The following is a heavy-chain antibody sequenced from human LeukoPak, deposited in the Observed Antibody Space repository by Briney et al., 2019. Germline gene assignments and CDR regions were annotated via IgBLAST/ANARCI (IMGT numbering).Heavy chain of an antibody. CDR2: IWYDGSNK. J-gene: IGHJ4*02. CDR1: GFTFSSYG. CDR3: ARGATYSSSSPDY. V-gene: IGHV3-33*01. D-gene: IGHD6-6*01. Sequence: AGGSLRLSCAASGFTFSSYGMHWVRQAPGKGLEWVAVIWYDGSNKYYADSVKGRFTISRDNAKNSLYLQMNSLRAEDTAVYYCARGATYSSSSPDYWGQGTLVTVSS.